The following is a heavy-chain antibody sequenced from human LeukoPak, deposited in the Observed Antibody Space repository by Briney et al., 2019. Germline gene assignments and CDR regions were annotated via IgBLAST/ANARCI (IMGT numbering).Heavy chain of an antibody. Sequence: GESLKISCTGSGYSFTSYWIGWVRPMPGKGLEWMGIIYPGDSDTRYSPSFQGQVTISADKSISTAYLQWSSLKASGTAMYYCARLQDEQQLPRDYWGQGTLVTVSS. CDR3: ARLQDEQQLPRDY. CDR1: GYSFTSYW. CDR2: IYPGDSDT. J-gene: IGHJ4*02. V-gene: IGHV5-51*01. D-gene: IGHD6-13*01.